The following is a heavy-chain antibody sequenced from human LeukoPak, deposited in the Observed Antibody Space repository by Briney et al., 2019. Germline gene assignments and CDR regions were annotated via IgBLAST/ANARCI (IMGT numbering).Heavy chain of an antibody. D-gene: IGHD2-2*01. CDR1: GFTFSSYA. Sequence: QSGGSLRLSCAASGFTFSSYAMSWVRQAPGKGLEWVSAISGSGGSTYYADSVKGRFTISRDNAKNSLYLQMNSLRAEDTAVYYCARDVPMKIDIVVVPAANWFDPWGQGTLVTVSS. CDR3: ARDVPMKIDIVVVPAANWFDP. CDR2: ISGSGGST. V-gene: IGHV3-23*01. J-gene: IGHJ5*02.